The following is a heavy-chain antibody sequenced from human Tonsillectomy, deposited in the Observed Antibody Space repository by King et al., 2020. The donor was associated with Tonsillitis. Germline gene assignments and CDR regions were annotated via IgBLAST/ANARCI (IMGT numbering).Heavy chain of an antibody. CDR2: IYHSGTT. J-gene: IGHJ3*02. D-gene: IGHD4-17*01. CDR1: GYSISSGYY. Sequence: QLQESGPGLVKPSETLSLTCAVSGYSISSGYYWGWIRQPPGKGLEWIGIIYHSGTTYYNPSLKSRVTISVDTSKNQFSLKLSSVTAAVTAVYYCAREFYGDYIRAFDIWGQGTMVTVSS. V-gene: IGHV4-38-2*02. CDR3: AREFYGDYIRAFDI.